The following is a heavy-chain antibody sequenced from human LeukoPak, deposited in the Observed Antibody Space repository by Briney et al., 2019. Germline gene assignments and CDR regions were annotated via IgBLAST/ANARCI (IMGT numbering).Heavy chain of an antibody. CDR3: ARKYGYSSSGVDY. CDR1: GYTFTTYA. D-gene: IGHD6-6*01. CDR2: INAGNGKT. J-gene: IGHJ4*02. V-gene: IGHV1-3*01. Sequence: ASVKVSCKASGYTFTTYAMHWVRQAPGQRLEWMGWINAGNGKTIYYKKFQGKATKTRTPSAAKASMELRSLSLKDPVVYYCARKYGYSSSGVDYWGQETRVTVSS.